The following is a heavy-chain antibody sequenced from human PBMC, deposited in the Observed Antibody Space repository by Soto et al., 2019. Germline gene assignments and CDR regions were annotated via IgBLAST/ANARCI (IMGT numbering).Heavy chain of an antibody. CDR2: MNPNSGNT. CDR1: GYTFTSYC. CDR3: ARVSAGVVVAAKRNNWFYA. V-gene: IGHV1-8*01. J-gene: IGHJ5*02. D-gene: IGHD2-15*01. Sequence: ASVKVSCKASGYTFTSYCVNWVRQATGQGLEWMGWMNPNSGNTGYAQKFQGRVTMTRNTSISTAYMELSSLRSEDTAVYYCARVSAGVVVAAKRNNWFYAWGQGTLVTVSS.